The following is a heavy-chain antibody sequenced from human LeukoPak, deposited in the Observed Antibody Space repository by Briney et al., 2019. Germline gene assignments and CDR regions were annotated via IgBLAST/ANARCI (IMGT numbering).Heavy chain of an antibody. CDR1: GGSINSTNYH. V-gene: IGHV4-31*03. CDR3: ARTVLKFYLDV. J-gene: IGHJ6*03. Sequence: SETLSLTCSVSGGSINSTNYHWSWLRQRPGTGLEWIGHIFYSGRASYDPSLGSRPTISLDKSKNQFSLNLTSVTAADTALYYCARTVLKFYLDVWGKGTTVTV. CDR2: IFYSGRA.